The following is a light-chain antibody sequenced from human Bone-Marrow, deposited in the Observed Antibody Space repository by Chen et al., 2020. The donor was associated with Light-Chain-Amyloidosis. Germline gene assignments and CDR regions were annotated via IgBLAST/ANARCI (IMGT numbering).Light chain of an antibody. CDR3: QQLGSWPHT. J-gene: IGKJ2*01. V-gene: IGKV3-11*01. Sequence: EIVLTQSPATLSLSPGERANLSCRASQSVSSYLAWYQQKPGQAPRLLIYDASNRATGIPARFSGSGSGTDFTRTISSLEPEDFAVYYCQQLGSWPHTFGQGTKLEIK. CDR1: QSVSSY. CDR2: DAS.